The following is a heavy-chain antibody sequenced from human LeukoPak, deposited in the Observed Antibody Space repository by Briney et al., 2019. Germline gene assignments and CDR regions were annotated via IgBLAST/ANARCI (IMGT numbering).Heavy chain of an antibody. Sequence: GGSLRLSCAASGFTFSSYSLNWVRQAPGKGLEWVSYITSSSRTIYYADSVKGRFTISRDNAKNSLYLQMNSLRAEDTAVYYCARGVSPRWSGWYFDLWGRVTLVAVSS. D-gene: IGHD4-23*01. CDR2: ITSSSRTI. V-gene: IGHV3-48*01. CDR1: GFTFSSYS. J-gene: IGHJ2*01. CDR3: ARGVSPRWSGWYFDL.